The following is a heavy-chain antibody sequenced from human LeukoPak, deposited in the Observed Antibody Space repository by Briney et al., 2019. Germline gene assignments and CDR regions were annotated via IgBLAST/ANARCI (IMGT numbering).Heavy chain of an antibody. CDR3: AKDTPTTGHHLDS. V-gene: IGHV3-30*02. Sequence: GGSLRLSCAASGFTLRGYGMHWVRQAPGKGLEWVAFIRYDGSDKSYADSVKGRFTISRDNSENTLYLQINSLRVEDTAVYYCAKDTPTTGHHLDSWSQGTLVTVSS. CDR2: IRYDGSDK. J-gene: IGHJ4*02. CDR1: GFTLRGYG. D-gene: IGHD1-1*01.